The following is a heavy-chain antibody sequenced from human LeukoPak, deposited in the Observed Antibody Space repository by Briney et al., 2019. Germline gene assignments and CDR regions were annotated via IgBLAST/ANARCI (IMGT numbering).Heavy chain of an antibody. Sequence: SETLSLTCAVYGGSFSGYYWSWIRQPPGKGLEWIGEINHSGSTNYNPSLESRVTISVDTSKNQFSLKLSSVTAADTAVYYCARGYCSSTSCYIGWFDPWGQGTLVTVSS. CDR1: GGSFSGYY. CDR3: ARGYCSSTSCYIGWFDP. V-gene: IGHV4-34*01. J-gene: IGHJ5*02. CDR2: INHSGST. D-gene: IGHD2-2*02.